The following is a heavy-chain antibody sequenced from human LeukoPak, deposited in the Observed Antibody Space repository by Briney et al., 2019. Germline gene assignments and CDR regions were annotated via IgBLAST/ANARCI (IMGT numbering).Heavy chain of an antibody. CDR3: ARDQVTMVRGVHYFDY. CDR1: GGSISSYY. J-gene: IGHJ4*02. Sequence: SETLSLTCTVSGGSISSYYWSWIRQPPGKGLEWIGYIYYSGSTNYNPSLKSRVTISVDTSKNQFSLKLSSVTAADTAVYYCARDQVTMVRGVHYFDYWGQGTLVTVSS. V-gene: IGHV4-59*01. D-gene: IGHD3-10*01. CDR2: IYYSGST.